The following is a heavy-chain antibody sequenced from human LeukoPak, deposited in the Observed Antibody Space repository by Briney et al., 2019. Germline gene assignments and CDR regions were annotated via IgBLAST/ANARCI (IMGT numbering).Heavy chain of an antibody. D-gene: IGHD6-19*01. J-gene: IGHJ4*02. V-gene: IGHV4-59*08. CDR3: ARAVSGRFDY. CDR1: GGSISAYS. CDR2: IYYSGST. Sequence: PSETLSLTCTVSGGSISAYSWGWIRQPPGKGLEWTGYIYYSGSTNYNPSLKSRVTISVDTSKNQFSLKLSSVTAADTAIYYCARAVSGRFDYWGQGTLVTVSS.